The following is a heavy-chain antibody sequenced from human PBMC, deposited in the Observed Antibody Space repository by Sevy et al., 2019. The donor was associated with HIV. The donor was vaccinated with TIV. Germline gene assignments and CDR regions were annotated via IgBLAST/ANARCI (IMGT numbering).Heavy chain of an antibody. D-gene: IGHD2-8*01. Sequence: GGSLRLSCEASGFTFSKYSMSWVRQPPGKGLEWVSTLSFGSGEINYADSVKGRFTISRDNSKSSVYLQMNNLRPEDTAGYYCASVGCTKPLDYWGQGTLVTVSS. V-gene: IGHV3-23*01. CDR1: GFTFSKYS. J-gene: IGHJ4*02. CDR2: LSFGSGEI. CDR3: ASVGCTKPLDY.